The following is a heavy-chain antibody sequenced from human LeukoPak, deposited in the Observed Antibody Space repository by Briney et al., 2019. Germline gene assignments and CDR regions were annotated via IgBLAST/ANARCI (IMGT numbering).Heavy chain of an antibody. CDR3: AKGVIRGSISYFDS. Sequence: GSLRLSCAASGFNFRGQAMSWVRQGPGKGLEWVAGISGRGETTYYADSVQGRFNISRDNSKSTLFLQVNSLRAEDTAVYYCAKGVIRGSISYFDSWGQGTQVAVSS. V-gene: IGHV3-23*01. CDR1: GFNFRGQA. CDR2: ISGRGETT. D-gene: IGHD3-10*01. J-gene: IGHJ4*03.